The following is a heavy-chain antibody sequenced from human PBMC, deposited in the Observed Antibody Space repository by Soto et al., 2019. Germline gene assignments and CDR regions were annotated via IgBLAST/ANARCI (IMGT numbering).Heavy chain of an antibody. Sequence: GGSLRLSCAASGFTVSSNYMSWVRQAPGKGLEWVSVIYSGGSTYYADSVKGRFTISRDNPKNTLYLQMNSLRAEDTAVYYCARPGYSSPHYYYYGMDVWGQGTTVTVSS. CDR3: ARPGYSSPHYYYYGMDV. V-gene: IGHV3-53*01. CDR2: IYSGGST. CDR1: GFTVSSNY. D-gene: IGHD6-19*01. J-gene: IGHJ6*02.